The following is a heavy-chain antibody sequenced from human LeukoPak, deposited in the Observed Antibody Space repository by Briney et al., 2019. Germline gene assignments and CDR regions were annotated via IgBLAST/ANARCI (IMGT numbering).Heavy chain of an antibody. Sequence: GESLKISCKGSGYSFTSYWFGWVRQMPGKGLEWMGIIYPGDSDTRYSPSFQGQVTISADKSISTAYLQWSSLKASDTAMYYCARPGTYDFWSGYPYYFDYWGQGTLVTVSS. D-gene: IGHD3-3*01. V-gene: IGHV5-51*01. CDR3: ARPGTYDFWSGYPYYFDY. CDR2: IYPGDSDT. CDR1: GYSFTSYW. J-gene: IGHJ4*02.